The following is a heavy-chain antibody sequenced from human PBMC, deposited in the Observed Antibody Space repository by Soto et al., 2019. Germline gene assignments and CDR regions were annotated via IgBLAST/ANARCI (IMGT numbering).Heavy chain of an antibody. J-gene: IGHJ4*02. CDR3: ARRYGSVFDY. Sequence: QVQLQESGPGLVKPSETLSLTCTVSGGSINNYYWSWIRQPPGKGLEWIGYIYYSGRTNYNPSLKSRVTISVDTSKNQFSLKLSSVTAADTAVYYCARRYGSVFDYWGRGTLVTVSS. CDR1: GGSINNYY. V-gene: IGHV4-59*01. CDR2: IYYSGRT. D-gene: IGHD6-19*01.